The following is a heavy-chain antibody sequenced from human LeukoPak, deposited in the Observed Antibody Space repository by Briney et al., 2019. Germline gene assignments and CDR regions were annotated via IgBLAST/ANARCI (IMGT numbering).Heavy chain of an antibody. D-gene: IGHD3-22*01. CDR2: ITPSGGST. V-gene: IGHV1-46*01. CDR3: ARAVDYYDSSGYYYFDY. J-gene: IGHJ4*02. CDR1: GYTFTSYY. Sequence: ASVKVSCTASGYTFTSYYMHWVRQAHGQGLEWMGIITPSGGSTSYAQKFQGRVTMTRDMSTSTVYMELSSLRSEDTAVYYCARAVDYYDSSGYYYFDYWGQGTLVTVSS.